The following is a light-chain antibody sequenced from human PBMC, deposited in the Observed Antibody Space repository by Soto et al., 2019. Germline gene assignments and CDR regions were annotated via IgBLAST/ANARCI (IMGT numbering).Light chain of an antibody. J-gene: IGKJ5*01. CDR3: HQRSNWPLT. Sequence: ILRQSSFALCSSPGERATLSCRASQSISTCLVWYQQKPGQAPRLLIYDAFNRATDIPARFSGSGSGTDFTLTISSLEPEDFAVYYCHQRSNWPLTFGHGTRLE. CDR1: QSISTC. V-gene: IGKV3-11*01. CDR2: DAF.